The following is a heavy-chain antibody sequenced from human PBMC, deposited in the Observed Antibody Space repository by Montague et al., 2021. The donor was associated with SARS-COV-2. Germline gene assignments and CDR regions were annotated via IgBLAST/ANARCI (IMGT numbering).Heavy chain of an antibody. V-gene: IGHV4-59*08. J-gene: IGHJ4*02. CDR2: IYDGGNT. CDR3: ARLRMVVGGSYYFDY. Sequence: SETLSLTCTVSGASISGHYWSWVRQPPGKGLEWIAYIYDGGNTNYNHALESRVTISLDTSEKEFSLKLSSVTVADTAVYYCARLRMVVGGSYYFDYWGQGTLVTVSS. CDR1: GASISGHY. D-gene: IGHD2-21*01.